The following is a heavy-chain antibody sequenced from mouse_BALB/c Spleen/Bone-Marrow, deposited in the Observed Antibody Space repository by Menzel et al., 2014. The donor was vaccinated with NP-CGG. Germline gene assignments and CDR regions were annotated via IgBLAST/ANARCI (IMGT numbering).Heavy chain of an antibody. CDR1: GYTFTNYW. Sequence: QAQLQQPGAELAIPGASVKMSCKASGYTFTNYWMHWVKQRPGQGLEWIGYINPSTGYTEYNQKFKHKATLTADKSSSTAYMQLSSLTSEDSIIKYCARQMTTVAYAMEYRGQRTSVTVSS. CDR3: ARQMTTVAYAMEY. CDR2: INPSTGYT. J-gene: IGHJ4*01. V-gene: IGHV1-4*01. D-gene: IGHD1-1*01.